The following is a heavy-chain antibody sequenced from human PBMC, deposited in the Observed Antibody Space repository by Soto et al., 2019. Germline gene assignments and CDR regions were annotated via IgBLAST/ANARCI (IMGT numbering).Heavy chain of an antibody. Sequence: GGSLRLSCAASGFTFSSYAMSWVRQAPGKGLEWVSGISGNGGSADYADSVKGRFTISRDNSKNTLYLQMNSLRAEDTAVYYCARFSQYCIDNWCYDSYFMAVWSKGTSVTGSS. V-gene: IGHV3-23*01. CDR3: ARFSQYCIDNWCYDSYFMAV. CDR1: GFTFSSYA. CDR2: ISGNGGSA. J-gene: IGHJ6*03. D-gene: IGHD1-20*01.